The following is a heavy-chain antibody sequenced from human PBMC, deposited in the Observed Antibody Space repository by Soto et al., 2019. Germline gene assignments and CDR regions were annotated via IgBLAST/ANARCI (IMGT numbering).Heavy chain of an antibody. CDR2: IYFSGST. V-gene: IGHV4-31*03. CDR3: ARGNEWEVLLAC. D-gene: IGHD1-26*01. J-gene: IGHJ4*02. Sequence: PSETLSLTCTVSGASINSGGYYWSWIRQLPGKGLEWIGYIYFSGSTYYNPSLESRVTISLDTSQNQFSLNLRSVTAADTAVYYCARGNEWEVLLACWGQGTLVTVSS. CDR1: GASINSGGYY.